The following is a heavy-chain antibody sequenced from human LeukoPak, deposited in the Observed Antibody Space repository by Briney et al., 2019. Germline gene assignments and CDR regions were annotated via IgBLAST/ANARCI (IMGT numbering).Heavy chain of an antibody. J-gene: IGHJ4*02. D-gene: IGHD6-13*01. CDR2: ISSSGSTI. Sequence: GGSLRLSCAASGFTFSSYEMNWVRQAPGKGLEWVSYISSSGSTIYYADSVKGRFTISRDNAKNSLYLQMNSLRAEDTAVYYCASWSSSWYSTSTFDYWGQGTLVTVSS. V-gene: IGHV3-48*03. CDR1: GFTFSSYE. CDR3: ASWSSSWYSTSTFDY.